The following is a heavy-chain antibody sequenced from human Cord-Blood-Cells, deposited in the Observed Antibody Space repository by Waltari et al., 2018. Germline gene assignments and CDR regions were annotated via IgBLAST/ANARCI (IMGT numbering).Heavy chain of an antibody. V-gene: IGHV1-2*02. J-gene: IGHJ5*02. CDR1: GYTFTGYY. D-gene: IGHD3-16*02. CDR3: ARGIDFMITFGGVIANWFDP. CDR2: INPNSGGT. Sequence: QVQLVQSGAEVKKPGASVKVSCKASGYTFTGYYMHWVRPAPVQGLEWMGWINPNSGGTNYAQKFQGRVTMTRDTSISTAYMELSRLRSDDTAVYYCARGIDFMITFGGVIANWFDPWGQGTLVTVSS.